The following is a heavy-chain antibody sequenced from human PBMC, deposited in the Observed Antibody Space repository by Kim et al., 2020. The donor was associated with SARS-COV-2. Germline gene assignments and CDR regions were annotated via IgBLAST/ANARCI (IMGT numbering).Heavy chain of an antibody. CDR2: INPNSGGT. J-gene: IGHJ3*02. CDR1: GYTFTGYY. Sequence: ASVKVSCKASGYTFTGYYMHWVRQAPGQGLEWMGRINPNSGGTNYAQKFQGRVTMTRDTSISTAYMELSRLRSDDTAVYYCARDCRYSGSYDLLVGAFDIWGQGTMVTVSS. V-gene: IGHV1-2*06. CDR3: ARDCRYSGSYDLLVGAFDI. D-gene: IGHD1-26*01.